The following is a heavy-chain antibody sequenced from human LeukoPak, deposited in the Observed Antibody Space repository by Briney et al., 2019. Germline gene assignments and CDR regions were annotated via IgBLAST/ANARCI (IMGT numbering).Heavy chain of an antibody. CDR2: ISSSSSYI. CDR1: GFTFSSYS. J-gene: IGHJ4*02. V-gene: IGHV3-21*01. Sequence: AGGSLRLSCAASGFTFSSYSMNWVRQAPGKGLEWVSSISSSSSYIYYAGSVKGRFTISRDNAKNSLYLQMNSLRAEDTAVYYCATPQNRGWGQGTLVTVSS. CDR3: ATPQNRG.